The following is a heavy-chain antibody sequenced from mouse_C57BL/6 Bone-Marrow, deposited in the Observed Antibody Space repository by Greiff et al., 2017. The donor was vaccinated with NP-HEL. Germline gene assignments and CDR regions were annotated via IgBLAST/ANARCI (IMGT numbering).Heavy chain of an antibody. J-gene: IGHJ4*01. CDR2: IRNKANNHAT. D-gene: IGHD1-3*01. CDR3: TRERSKDYAMDY. V-gene: IGHV6-6*01. Sequence: EVQLVESGGGLVQPGGSMKLSCAASGFTFSDAWMDWVRQSPEKGLEWVAEIRNKANNHATYYAESVKGRFTISRDDSKSSVYLQMNSLRAEDTGIYYCTRERSKDYAMDYWGQGTSVTVSS. CDR1: GFTFSDAW.